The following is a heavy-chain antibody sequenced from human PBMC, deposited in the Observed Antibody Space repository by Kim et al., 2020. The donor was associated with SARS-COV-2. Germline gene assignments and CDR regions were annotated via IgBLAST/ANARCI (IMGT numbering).Heavy chain of an antibody. CDR3: ARGQLPSFVLRYFDWLHLPLDY. CDR1: GFTFSSYS. CDR2: ISSSSSYI. V-gene: IGHV3-21*01. J-gene: IGHJ4*02. Sequence: GGSLRLSCAASGFTFSSYSMNWVRQAPGKGLEWVSSISSSSSYIYYADSVKGRFTISRDNAKNSLYLQMNSLRAEDTAVYYCARGQLPSFVLRYFDWLHLPLDYWGQGTLVTVSS. D-gene: IGHD3-9*01.